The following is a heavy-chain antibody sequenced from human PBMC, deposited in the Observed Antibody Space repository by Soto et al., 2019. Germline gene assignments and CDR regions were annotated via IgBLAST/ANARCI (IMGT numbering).Heavy chain of an antibody. CDR3: AKSPRKVRPYYFDY. D-gene: IGHD1-1*01. V-gene: IGHV3-23*01. J-gene: IGHJ4*02. CDR2: ISGGGTTT. Sequence: EVQLLESGGGLVQPGGSLRLSCAASRFTFSDYAMTWVRQAPGKGLEWVSTISGGGTTTYYADSVKGRFTISRDNSNNTLFLQMNSLRAEDTAVYYCAKSPRKVRPYYFDYWGQGTLVTVSS. CDR1: RFTFSDYA.